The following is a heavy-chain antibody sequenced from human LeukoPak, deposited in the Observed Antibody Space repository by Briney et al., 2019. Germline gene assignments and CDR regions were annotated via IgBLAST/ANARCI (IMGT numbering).Heavy chain of an antibody. J-gene: IGHJ4*02. CDR1: GFTSSSYE. V-gene: IGHV3-48*03. Sequence: PGGSLRLSCAASGFTSSSYEMNWVRQAPGKGLEWISYISSSGSIIYYADSVKGRFTISRDDAKNSLYLQMNSLRAQDTAVYYCARDRDYYDSSGYLDSWGQGTLVTVSS. CDR2: ISSSGSII. CDR3: ARDRDYYDSSGYLDS. D-gene: IGHD3-22*01.